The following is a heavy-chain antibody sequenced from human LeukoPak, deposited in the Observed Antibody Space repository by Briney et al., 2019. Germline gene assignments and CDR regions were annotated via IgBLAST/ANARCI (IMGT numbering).Heavy chain of an antibody. CDR3: ARVFGGPVSRRFDP. CDR1: GGSISSDNDH. J-gene: IGHJ5*02. Sequence: SQTLSLTCNVSGGSISSDNDHWSWIRQPAGKGLEWIGRIYISGSTNYNPSLKSRVTISVDTSKNQFSLKLSSVTAAVTAVYYCARVFGGPVSRRFDPWGQGTLVTVSS. V-gene: IGHV4-61*02. CDR2: IYISGST. D-gene: IGHD4-23*01.